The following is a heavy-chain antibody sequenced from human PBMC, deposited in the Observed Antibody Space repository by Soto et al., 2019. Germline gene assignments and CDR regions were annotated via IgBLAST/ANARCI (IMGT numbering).Heavy chain of an antibody. D-gene: IGHD3-10*01. CDR2: IIPIFGTA. CDR3: ARGVGYTMVRGYYFDY. Sequence: QVQLVQSGAEVKKPGSSVKVSCKASGGTFSSYAISWVRQAPGQGLEWMGGIIPIFGTANYVQKFQGRVTITADESTSTAYMELSRLRSEDTAVYYCARGVGYTMVRGYYFDYWGQGTLVTVSS. CDR1: GGTFSSYA. V-gene: IGHV1-69*01. J-gene: IGHJ4*02.